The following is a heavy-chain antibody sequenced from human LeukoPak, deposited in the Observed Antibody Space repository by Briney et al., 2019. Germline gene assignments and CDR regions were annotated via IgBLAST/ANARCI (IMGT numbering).Heavy chain of an antibody. J-gene: IGHJ2*01. CDR3: ASPLISNYYGSGRALGYFDL. D-gene: IGHD3-10*01. CDR2: IYYSGNT. V-gene: IGHV4-39*01. CDR1: GGSISSSSYY. Sequence: SETLSLTCTVSGGSISSSSYYWGWIRQPPGKGLEWIGSIYYSGNTYYNPSLKSRVTISVDTSKNQFSLKLSSVTAADTAVYYCASPLISNYYGSGRALGYFDLWGRGTLVTVSS.